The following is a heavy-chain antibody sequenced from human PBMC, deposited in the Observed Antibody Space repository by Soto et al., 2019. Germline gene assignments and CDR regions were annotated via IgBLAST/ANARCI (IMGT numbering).Heavy chain of an antibody. J-gene: IGHJ6*02. CDR2: IKQDGSEK. Sequence: EVQLVESGGGLVQPGGSLRLSCAASGFTFSSYWMSWVRQAPGKGLEWVANIKQDGSEKYYVDSVKGRFTISRDNAKNSLYLQMNSLRTEDTAVYYCVRFYYDSSGYRPSPDYYYYGMDVWGQGTTVTVSS. D-gene: IGHD3-22*01. CDR1: GFTFSSYW. V-gene: IGHV3-7*04. CDR3: VRFYYDSSGYRPSPDYYYYGMDV.